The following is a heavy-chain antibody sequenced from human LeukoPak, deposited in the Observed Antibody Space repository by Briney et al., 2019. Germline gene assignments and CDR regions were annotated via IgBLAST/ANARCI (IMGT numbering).Heavy chain of an antibody. J-gene: IGHJ4*02. D-gene: IGHD6-6*01. CDR2: IIPIFGTA. Sequence: SVKVSCKASGGTFSSYAISWVRQAPGQGLEWVGGIIPIFGTANYAQKFQDRVTITADESTSTAYMELSSLRSEDTAVYYCARDVATLYYFDYWGQGTLVTVSS. CDR1: GGTFSSYA. CDR3: ARDVATLYYFDY. V-gene: IGHV1-69*13.